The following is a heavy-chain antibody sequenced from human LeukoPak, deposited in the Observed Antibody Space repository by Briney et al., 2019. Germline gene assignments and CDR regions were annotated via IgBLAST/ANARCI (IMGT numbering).Heavy chain of an antibody. V-gene: IGHV3-33*01. D-gene: IGHD6-13*01. CDR2: IWYDGINE. CDR1: GFTFSSSG. J-gene: IGHJ4*02. Sequence: GGSLRLSCAASGFTFSSSGMHWVRQAPGKGLEWVALIWYDGINEYYADSVKGRFSISRDDSKNTLYLQVNSLRAEDTAVYYCVRDKGSSWGEKYYFDYWGQGTLVTVSS. CDR3: VRDKGSSWGEKYYFDY.